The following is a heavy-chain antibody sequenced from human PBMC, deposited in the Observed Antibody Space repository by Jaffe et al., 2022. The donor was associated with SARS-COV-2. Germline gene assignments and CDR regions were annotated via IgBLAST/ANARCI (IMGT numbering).Heavy chain of an antibody. D-gene: IGHD3-10*01. J-gene: IGHJ6*02. CDR1: GYNFTNYW. CDR3: ARHRESIYGPYYYYYYAMDV. V-gene: IGHV5-51*01. Sequence: EMQLVQSAVEVKKPGESLKISCKCSGYNFTNYWIGWVRQMPGKGLEWMGIIYPGDSDSRYSPSFQGQVTISADKSINTAYLQWSSLKASDTAIYYCARHRESIYGPYYYYYYAMDVWGQGTTVTVSS. CDR2: IYPGDSDS.